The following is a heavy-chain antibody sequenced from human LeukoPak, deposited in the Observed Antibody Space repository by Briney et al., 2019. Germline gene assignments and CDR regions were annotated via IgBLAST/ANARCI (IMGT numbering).Heavy chain of an antibody. J-gene: IGHJ4*02. CDR1: GFTFRIYG. D-gene: IGHD6-13*01. V-gene: IGHV3-23*01. Sequence: GGSVGLFCAASGFTFRIYGMSWVRPATGKGLEWVSSISSSDGTTYFADSVKGRFTISRDKSKNTLYLQMNSLRGEDTAVYFCAKARYNSLYYFDYWGQGTLVPVSS. CDR3: AKARYNSLYYFDY. CDR2: ISSSDGTT.